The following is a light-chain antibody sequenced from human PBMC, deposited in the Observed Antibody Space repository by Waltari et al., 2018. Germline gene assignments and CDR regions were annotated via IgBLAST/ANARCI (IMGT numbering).Light chain of an antibody. Sequence: EIVLTQSPATLSLSPGERATLSCRASQSVSSKLAWYQQKPGQAPRLLIYDASNRATDIAARFSGSGSGTDFTLTISSLEPEDFVVYYCQHRNNWPLTFGGGTKVEIK. CDR3: QHRNNWPLT. V-gene: IGKV3-11*01. J-gene: IGKJ4*01. CDR2: DAS. CDR1: QSVSSK.